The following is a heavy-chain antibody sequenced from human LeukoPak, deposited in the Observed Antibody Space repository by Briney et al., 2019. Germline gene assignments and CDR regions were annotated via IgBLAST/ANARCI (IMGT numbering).Heavy chain of an antibody. CDR3: ATGTGEWLFIMDY. D-gene: IGHD3-3*01. CDR1: GYTLSELS. V-gene: IGHV1-24*01. Sequence: ASVYVSCEVSGYTLSELSMHWVRPAPGKGVEWMGGFDTEDGETIYAQKFQGRVTMTEDTSTDTAYMELSSLRSEDTAVYYCATGTGEWLFIMDYWGQGTLVTVSS. J-gene: IGHJ4*02. CDR2: FDTEDGET.